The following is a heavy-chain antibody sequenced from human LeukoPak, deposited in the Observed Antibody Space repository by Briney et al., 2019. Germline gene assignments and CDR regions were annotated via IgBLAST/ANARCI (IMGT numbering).Heavy chain of an antibody. CDR3: ARDRWGSSYFDY. D-gene: IGHD3-16*01. CDR2: IYYSGST. V-gene: IGHV4-61*03. J-gene: IGHJ4*02. CDR1: GGSISSGGYY. Sequence: NPSETLSLTCTVSGGSISSGGYYWSWIRQHPGKGLEWIGYIYYSGSTNYIPSLKSRVTISVDTSKNHFSLKLTSVTAADTAVYYCARDRWGSSYFDYWGQGTLVTVSS.